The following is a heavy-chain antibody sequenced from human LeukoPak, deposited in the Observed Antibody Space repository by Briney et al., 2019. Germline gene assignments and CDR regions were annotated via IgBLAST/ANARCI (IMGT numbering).Heavy chain of an antibody. J-gene: IGHJ4*02. CDR2: ISGHDDRT. D-gene: IGHD1-14*01. V-gene: IGHV1-18*01. CDR1: GYGFHSYG. CDR3: ARDGGRLQTPESPINDY. Sequence: SVKVSCKASGYGFHSYGITWVRQAPAHGLEWMGWISGHDDRTEYAQKIQGRVTMSTDKSTSTASVELRRLTYDDTGVYYCARDGGRLQTPESPINDYWGQGTLVTVSS.